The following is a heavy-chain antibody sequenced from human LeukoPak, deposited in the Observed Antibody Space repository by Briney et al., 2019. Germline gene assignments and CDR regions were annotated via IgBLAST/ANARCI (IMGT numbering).Heavy chain of an antibody. CDR2: IYSGGST. D-gene: IGHD6-19*01. CDR3: ASSSGWYGDAFDI. CDR1: GFTVSSNY. Sequence: GGSLRLSCAASGFTVSSNYMSWVRQAPGKGLEWVSVIYSGGSTYYADSVKGRFTISRHNSKNTLYLQMISLRAEDTAVYYCASSSGWYGDAFDIWGQGTMVTVSS. J-gene: IGHJ3*02. V-gene: IGHV3-53*04.